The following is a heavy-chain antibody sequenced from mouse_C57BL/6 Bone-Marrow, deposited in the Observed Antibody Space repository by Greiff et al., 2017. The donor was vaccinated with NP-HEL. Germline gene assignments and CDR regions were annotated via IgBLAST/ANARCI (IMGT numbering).Heavy chain of an antibody. CDR3: TTDGSSYV. CDR2: IDPENGDT. Sequence: EVQLQQSGAELVRPGASVKLSCTASGFNIKDDYMHWVKQRPEQGLEWIGWIDPENGDTEYASKFQGKATITADTSSNTAHLQLSSLTSEYTAVYYCTTDGSSYVWGQGTTLTVSS. CDR1: GFNIKDDY. V-gene: IGHV14-4*01. J-gene: IGHJ2*01. D-gene: IGHD1-1*01.